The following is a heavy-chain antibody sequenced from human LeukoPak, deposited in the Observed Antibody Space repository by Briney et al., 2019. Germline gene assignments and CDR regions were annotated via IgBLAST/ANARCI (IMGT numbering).Heavy chain of an antibody. CDR1: GFTFSSYE. CDR3: ARLDYYDSTSSDY. V-gene: IGHV3-48*03. CDR2: ISSSGSTI. D-gene: IGHD3-22*01. Sequence: GGSLRLSCAASGFTFSSYEMNWVRQAPGKGLEWVSYISSSGSTIYYADSVKGRFTISRDNAKSSLYLQMNSLRAEDTAVYYCARLDYYDSTSSDYWGQGTLVTVSS. J-gene: IGHJ4*02.